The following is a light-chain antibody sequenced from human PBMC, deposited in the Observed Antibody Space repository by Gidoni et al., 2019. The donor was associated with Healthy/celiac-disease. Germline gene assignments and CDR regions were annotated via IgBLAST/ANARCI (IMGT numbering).Light chain of an antibody. CDR2: DAS. J-gene: IGKJ3*01. Sequence: DIQMTQSPSSLSASVGDRVTITCQASQDISNYLNCYQQKPGKAPKLLIYDASKLETGVPSRFSGSGSRTDFTFTISSLQPEDIATYYCQQYDNLPSFGPGTKVDIK. CDR3: QQYDNLPS. V-gene: IGKV1-33*01. CDR1: QDISNY.